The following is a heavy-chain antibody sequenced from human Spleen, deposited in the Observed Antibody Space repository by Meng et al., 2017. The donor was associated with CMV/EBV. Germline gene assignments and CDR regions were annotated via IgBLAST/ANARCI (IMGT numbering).Heavy chain of an antibody. CDR1: GFTFGSYE. J-gene: IGHJ5*02. V-gene: IGHV3-48*03. CDR3: ARGYQSRVPWFDP. CDR2: ISGSGSII. Sequence: GGSLRLSCAASGFTFGSYEMNWVRQAPGKGLEWVAYISGSGSIIYYTDSVKGRFTISRDNAKNSLYLQMNSLRAEDTAVYYCARGYQSRVPWFDPWGQGTLVTVSS. D-gene: IGHD1-14*01.